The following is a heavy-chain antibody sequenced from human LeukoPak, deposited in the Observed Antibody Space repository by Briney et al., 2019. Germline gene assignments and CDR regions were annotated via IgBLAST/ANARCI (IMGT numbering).Heavy chain of an antibody. J-gene: IGHJ5*02. CDR1: GFSISTYG. CDR3: AKDLYSSGWYNYFDP. Sequence: GGSLRLSCAASGFSISTYGMYWVRQAPGKGLEWVAMISHDGSEKYYVDSAKGRFTISRDNSKNTLYLQMNSLRGEDTAMYYCAKDLYSSGWYNYFDPWGQGTLVTVSS. V-gene: IGHV3-30*18. CDR2: ISHDGSEK. D-gene: IGHD6-19*01.